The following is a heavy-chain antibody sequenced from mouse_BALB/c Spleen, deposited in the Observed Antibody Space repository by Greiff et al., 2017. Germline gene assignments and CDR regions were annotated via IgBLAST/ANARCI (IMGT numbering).Heavy chain of an antibody. Sequence: VQLQQSGTVLARPGASVKMSCKASGYSFTSYWMHWVKQRPGQGLEWIGAIYPGNSDTSYNQKFKGKAKLTAVTSASTAYMELSSLTNEDSAVYYCTRRGYGSSPAWFAYWGQGTLVTVSA. CDR3: TRRGYGSSPAWFAY. CDR2: IYPGNSDT. D-gene: IGHD1-1*01. V-gene: IGHV1-5*01. CDR1: GYSFTSYW. J-gene: IGHJ3*01.